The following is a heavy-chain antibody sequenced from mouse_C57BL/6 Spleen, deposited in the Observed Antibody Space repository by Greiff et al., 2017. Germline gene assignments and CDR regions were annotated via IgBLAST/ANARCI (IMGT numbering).Heavy chain of an antibody. CDR3: ARGRSGYYVYFDV. V-gene: IGHV1-76*01. CDR1: GYTFTDYY. J-gene: IGHJ1*03. Sequence: QVHVKQSGAELVRPGASVKLSCKASGYTFTDYYINWVKQRPGQGLEWIARIYPGSGNTYYNEKFKGKATLTAEKSSSTAYMQLSSLTSEDSAVYFCARGRSGYYVYFDVWGTGTTVTVSS. CDR2: IYPGSGNT. D-gene: IGHD2-3*01.